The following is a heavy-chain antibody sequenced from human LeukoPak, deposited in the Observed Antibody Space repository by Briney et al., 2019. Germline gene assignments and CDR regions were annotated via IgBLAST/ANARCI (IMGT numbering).Heavy chain of an antibody. Sequence: ASVKVSCKASGYTFTGYYIHWVRQAPGQGVEWMGWINPNSGGTNYAQKFQGRVTMTRDTSISTAYMELSRLRSDDTAVYYCARDPQVVPAAVYYYYYMDVWGKGTTVTVSS. V-gene: IGHV1-2*02. J-gene: IGHJ6*03. D-gene: IGHD2-2*01. CDR3: ARDPQVVPAAVYYYYYMDV. CDR1: GYTFTGYY. CDR2: INPNSGGT.